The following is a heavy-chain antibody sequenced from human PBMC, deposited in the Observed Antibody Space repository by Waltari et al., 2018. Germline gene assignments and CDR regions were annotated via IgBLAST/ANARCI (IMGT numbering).Heavy chain of an antibody. J-gene: IGHJ3*01. CDR2: VYYTGKT. Sequence: QVQLQESGPGLVKVSETLSLTFPVSGGPMDTYYWSWIRQAPGKGLEWIGYVYYTGKTNSNPSLRGRVTISLDTSRRQFSLKLTSATPADTAVYYCAGGFGIDSYDFWGQGTVVTVSS. V-gene: IGHV4-59*12. CDR1: GGPMDTYY. CDR3: AGGFGIDSYDF. D-gene: IGHD3-10*01.